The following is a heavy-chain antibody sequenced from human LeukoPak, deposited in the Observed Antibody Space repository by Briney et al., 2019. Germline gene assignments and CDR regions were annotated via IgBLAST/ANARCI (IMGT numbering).Heavy chain of an antibody. V-gene: IGHV3-53*01. CDR2: IYSGGST. CDR3: ARSSSLIQLQWFDP. Sequence: GGSLRLSCAASGFTVSSNYMSWVRQAPGKGLEWVSVIYSGGSTYYADSVKGRFTISRDNSKNTLYLQMNSLRAEDTAVYYCARSSSLIQLQWFDPWGQGTLVTVSS. D-gene: IGHD5-18*01. J-gene: IGHJ5*02. CDR1: GFTVSSNY.